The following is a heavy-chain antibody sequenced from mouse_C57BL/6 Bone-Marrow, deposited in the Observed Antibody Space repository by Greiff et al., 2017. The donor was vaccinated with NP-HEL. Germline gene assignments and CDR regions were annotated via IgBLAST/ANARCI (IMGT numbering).Heavy chain of an antibody. Sequence: EVQLQQSGPELVKPGASVKISCKASGYTFTDYYMNWVKQSHGKSLEWIGDINPNNGGTSYNQKFKGKATLTVDKSSSTAYMELRSLTSEDSAVYYCAILTTVVPMGYWGQGTSVTVSS. J-gene: IGHJ4*01. CDR2: INPNNGGT. D-gene: IGHD1-1*01. V-gene: IGHV1-26*01. CDR1: GYTFTDYY. CDR3: AILTTVVPMGY.